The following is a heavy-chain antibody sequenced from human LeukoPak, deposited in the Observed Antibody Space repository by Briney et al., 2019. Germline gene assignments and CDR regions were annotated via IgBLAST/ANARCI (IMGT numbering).Heavy chain of an antibody. CDR1: GYTFTSYD. D-gene: IGHD6-6*01. V-gene: IGHV1-69*05. J-gene: IGHJ4*02. CDR2: IIPIFGTA. Sequence: ASVKVSCKASGYTFTSYDINWVRQATGQGLEWMGGIIPIFGTANYAQKFQGRVTITTDESTSTAYMELSSLRSEDTAVYYCARTGSYSSSPYDYWGQGTLVTVSS. CDR3: ARTGSYSSSPYDY.